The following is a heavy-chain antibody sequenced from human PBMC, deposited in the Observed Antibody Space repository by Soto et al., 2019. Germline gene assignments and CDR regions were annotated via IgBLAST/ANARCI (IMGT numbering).Heavy chain of an antibody. V-gene: IGHV3-74*01. Sequence: GGSLRLSCAASGFTFSSYWMHWVRQAPGKGLVWVSRVNSDGSSTSYADSVKGRFTISRYNAKNTLYLQMNSLRAEDTAVYYCARGQYSSGRIIDYWGQGTLVTVSS. CDR2: VNSDGSST. CDR1: GFTFSSYW. CDR3: ARGQYSSGRIIDY. D-gene: IGHD6-19*01. J-gene: IGHJ4*02.